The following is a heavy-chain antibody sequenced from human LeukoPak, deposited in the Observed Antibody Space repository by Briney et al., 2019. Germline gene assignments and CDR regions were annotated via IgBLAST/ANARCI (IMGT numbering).Heavy chain of an antibody. V-gene: IGHV1-18*04. J-gene: IGHJ6*04. Sequence: ASVKVSCKASGYTFTSYGISWVRQAPGQGLEWMGWISAYNGNTNYAQKLQGRVTMTTDTSTSTAYMELRSLRSDNTAVYYCARGGVAAAGKVRYGMDVWGKGTTVTVSS. D-gene: IGHD6-13*01. CDR2: ISAYNGNT. CDR1: GYTFTSYG. CDR3: ARGGVAAAGKVRYGMDV.